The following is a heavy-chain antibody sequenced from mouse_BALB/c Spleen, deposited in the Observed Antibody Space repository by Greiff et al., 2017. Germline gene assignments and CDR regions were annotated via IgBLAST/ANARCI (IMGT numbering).Heavy chain of an antibody. CDR2: ILPGSGST. J-gene: IGHJ2*01. CDR1: GYTFSSYW. V-gene: IGHV1-9*01. D-gene: IGHD2-10*02. Sequence: QVQLQQSGAELMKPGASVKISCKATGYTFSSYWIEWVKQRPGHGLEWIGEILPGSGSTNYNEKFKGKATFTADTSSNTAYIQLSSLTSEDSAVYYCARGGYGNYEEDFDYWGQGTTLTVSS. CDR3: ARGGYGNYEEDFDY.